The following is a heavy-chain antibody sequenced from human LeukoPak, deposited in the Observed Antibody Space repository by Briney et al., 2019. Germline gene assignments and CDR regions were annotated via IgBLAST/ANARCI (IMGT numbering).Heavy chain of an antibody. V-gene: IGHV3-48*04. Sequence: GGSLRLSCAASGFTFSSYWMSWVRQAPGKGLEWVSYISSSSTIYYADSVKGRFTISRDNAKNSLYLQMNSLRAEDTAVYYCARNLPAADYWGQGTLVTVSS. CDR1: GFTFSSYW. D-gene: IGHD2-2*01. CDR3: ARNLPAADY. J-gene: IGHJ4*02. CDR2: ISSSSTI.